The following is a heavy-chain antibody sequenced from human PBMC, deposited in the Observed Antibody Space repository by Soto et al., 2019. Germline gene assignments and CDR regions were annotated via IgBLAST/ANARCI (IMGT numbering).Heavy chain of an antibody. J-gene: IGHJ4*02. Sequence: SETLSLTCDVSGVAISSGNWWSWVRQPPGKGLEWIAEVYNDGSANYHPSLASRATISVDRSKNQCSLRLSSVTAADTGKYYCARLVYDSRLNYLYFDHWGQGTLGTVSS. CDR3: ARLVYDSRLNYLYFDH. CDR2: VYNDGSA. CDR1: GVAISSGNW. V-gene: IGHV4-4*02. D-gene: IGHD3-22*01.